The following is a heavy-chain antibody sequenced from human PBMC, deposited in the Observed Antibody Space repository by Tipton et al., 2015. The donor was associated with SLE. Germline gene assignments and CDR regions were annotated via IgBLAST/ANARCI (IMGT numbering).Heavy chain of an antibody. CDR3: ARDETYYDFWYFDL. CDR2: IYTSGST. Sequence: TLSLTCTVSGGSISSGSYYWSWIRQPAGKGLEWIGRIYTSGSTNYNPSLKSRVTISADTSKNQFSLKLSSVTAADTAVYYCARDETYYDFWYFDLWARGTLVTVSS. CDR1: GGSISSGSYY. V-gene: IGHV4-61*02. D-gene: IGHD3-3*01. J-gene: IGHJ2*01.